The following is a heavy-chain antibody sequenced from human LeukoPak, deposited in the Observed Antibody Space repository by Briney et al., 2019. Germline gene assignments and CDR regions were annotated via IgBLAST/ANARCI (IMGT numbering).Heavy chain of an antibody. J-gene: IGHJ4*01. D-gene: IGHD3-9*01. Sequence: GGSLRLSCAASGFTFSSYAMHWVHQAPGKGLEWVTVISYDGSNKFYADSVKGRFTISRDNSKNTLYLQMNSLRAEDTAVYYCARDRDYDILTGQPDYWGQGTLVTVSS. CDR3: ARDRDYDILTGQPDY. CDR1: GFTFSSYA. CDR2: ISYDGSNK. V-gene: IGHV3-30-3*01.